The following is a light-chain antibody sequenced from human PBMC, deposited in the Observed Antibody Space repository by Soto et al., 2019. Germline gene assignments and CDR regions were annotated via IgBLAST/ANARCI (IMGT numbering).Light chain of an antibody. Sequence: SYELTQPPSVSVAPGKTASITCGGNNIGGKTVHWFQQKPGQAPVLVLYYDTHRPSGIPERFSGSNSGNTATLTISRVEAGDEADYYCHVWDSSRDHVVFGGGTKLTVL. V-gene: IGLV3-21*04. CDR1: NIGGKT. CDR2: YDT. J-gene: IGLJ3*02. CDR3: HVWDSSRDHVV.